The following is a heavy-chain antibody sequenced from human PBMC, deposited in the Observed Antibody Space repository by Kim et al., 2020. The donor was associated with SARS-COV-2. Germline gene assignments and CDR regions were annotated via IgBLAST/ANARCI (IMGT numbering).Heavy chain of an antibody. CDR2: ISYDGSNK. CDR3: AKGVEGWELSPPLNY. D-gene: IGHD1-26*01. Sequence: GGSLRLSCAASGFTFSSYGMHWVRQAPGKGLEWVAVISYDGSNKYYADSVKGRFTISRDNSKNTLYLQMNSLRAEDTAVYYCAKGVEGWELSPPLNYWGQGTLVTVSS. V-gene: IGHV3-30*18. CDR1: GFTFSSYG. J-gene: IGHJ4*02.